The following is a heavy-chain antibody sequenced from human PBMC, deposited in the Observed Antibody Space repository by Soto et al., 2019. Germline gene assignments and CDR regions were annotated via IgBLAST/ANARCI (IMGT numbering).Heavy chain of an antibody. Sequence: GASVKVSCKDSGGTFSSYGFSWERQAPGQGLEWMGGIIPFSGTPNYAQKFQDRVTITADKSTSTVHMELRSLTSDDTAVYFCARGRTTCCRLGEDYHYHGMDVWGQGTKVTVSS. CDR3: ARGRTTCCRLGEDYHYHGMDV. V-gene: IGHV1-69*06. J-gene: IGHJ6*02. CDR1: GGTFSSYG. CDR2: IIPFSGTP. D-gene: IGHD2-2*01.